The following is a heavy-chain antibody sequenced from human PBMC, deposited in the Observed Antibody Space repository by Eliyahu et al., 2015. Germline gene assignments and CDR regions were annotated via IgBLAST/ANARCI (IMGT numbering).Heavy chain of an antibody. D-gene: IGHD3-10*01. V-gene: IGHV3-48*03. Sequence: EVQLVESGGGLVQPGGSLRLSCAASGFTFSSYEMNWVRQAPGKGLEWVSYISSSGSTIYYADSVKGRFTISRDNAKNSLYLQMNSLRAEDTAVYYCARDSPRITMVQGVIRPCYGMDVWGQGTTVTVSS. CDR2: ISSSGSTI. CDR1: GFTFSSYE. CDR3: ARDSPRITMVQGVIRPCYGMDV. J-gene: IGHJ6*02.